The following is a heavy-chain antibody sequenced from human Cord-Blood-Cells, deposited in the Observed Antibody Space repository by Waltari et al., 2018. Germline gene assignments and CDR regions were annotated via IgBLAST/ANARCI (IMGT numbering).Heavy chain of an antibody. CDR1: GGSFSGYY. CDR2: INHSGSA. D-gene: IGHD3-16*01. Sequence: QVQLQQWGAGLLKPSETLSLTCAVYGGSFSGYYWSWIRQPPGKGLEWIGEINHSGSANCPPSQKGRVTISVGTAKDQFSLKLSSVTAADTAVYYCARGQRLGMGEVYWGQGALVTVSS. J-gene: IGHJ4*02. CDR3: ARGQRLGMGEVY. V-gene: IGHV4-34*01.